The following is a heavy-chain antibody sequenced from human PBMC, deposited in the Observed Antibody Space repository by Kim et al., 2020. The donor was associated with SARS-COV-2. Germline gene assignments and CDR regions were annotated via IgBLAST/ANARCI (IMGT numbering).Heavy chain of an antibody. J-gene: IGHJ6*02. CDR1: GGSFSGYS. CDR3: ARGRERVVPSPILGIRTYVDDFLMDR. V-gene: IGHV4-34*01. D-gene: IGHD2-2*02. CDR2: INHSGSI. Sequence: SETLSLTCAVYGGSFSGYSWSWIRQPPGKGLEWIGEINHSGSINYNPSLKSRVTISTETSKNQFSLKLTSVTAADTGFYFCARGRERVVPSPILGIRTYVDDFLMDRRGPGATVTVSS.